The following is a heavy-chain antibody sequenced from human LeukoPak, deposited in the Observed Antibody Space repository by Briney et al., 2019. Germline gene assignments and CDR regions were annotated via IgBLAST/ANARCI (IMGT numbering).Heavy chain of an antibody. V-gene: IGHV3-23*01. CDR3: AKVSWANYFDY. J-gene: IGHJ4*02. D-gene: IGHD6-13*01. CDR1: GFTFSSYA. Sequence: GGSLRLSCAVSGFTFSSYAMSWARQAPGKGLEWVSTISGSGDNTYSADSVKGRFTISRDNSKNTLYLQMNSLRAEDTAVYYCAKVSWANYFDYWGQGTLVTVSS. CDR2: ISGSGDNT.